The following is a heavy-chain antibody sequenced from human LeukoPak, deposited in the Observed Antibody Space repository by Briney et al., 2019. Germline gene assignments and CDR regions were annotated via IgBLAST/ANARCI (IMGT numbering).Heavy chain of an antibody. CDR1: GFTFSSYS. CDR2: ISSSSSYI. V-gene: IGHV3-21*01. Sequence: GGSLRLSCAASGFTFSSYSMNWVRQAPGKGLEWVSSISSSSSYIYYADSVKGRVTISRDNTKNSLYLQMNSLRAGDTAVYYCARDSPGIAAATSPFYYYYYMDVWGKGTTVTVSS. J-gene: IGHJ6*03. CDR3: ARDSPGIAAATSPFYYYYYMDV. D-gene: IGHD6-13*01.